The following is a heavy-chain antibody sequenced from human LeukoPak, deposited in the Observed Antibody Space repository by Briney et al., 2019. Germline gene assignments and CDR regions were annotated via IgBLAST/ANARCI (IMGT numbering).Heavy chain of an antibody. Sequence: GGSLRLSCAASGFTFSSYAMSWVRQAPGKGLEWVSAISGSGGSTYCADSVKGRFTISRDNSKNTLYLQMNSLRAEDTAVYYCAKDPGEYSYGGADDYWGQGTLVTVSS. J-gene: IGHJ4*02. CDR2: ISGSGGST. CDR3: AKDPGEYSYGGADDY. CDR1: GFTFSSYA. V-gene: IGHV3-23*01. D-gene: IGHD5-18*01.